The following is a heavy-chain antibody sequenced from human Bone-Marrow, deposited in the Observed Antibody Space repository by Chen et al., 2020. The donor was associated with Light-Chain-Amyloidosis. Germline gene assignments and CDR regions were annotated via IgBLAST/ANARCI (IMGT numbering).Heavy chain of an antibody. V-gene: IGHV3-74*01. CDR3: ARDTTGRNYDILTGYYAIGYGMDV. CDR1: GFTFSSYW. Sequence: EVQLVESGGGLVQPGGSLRLSCAASGFTFSSYWMHWVRQAPWKGLVWVSRINSDGSSTSYADSVKGRFTISRDNAKNTLYLQMNSLRAEDTAVYYCARDTTGRNYDILTGYYAIGYGMDVWGQGTTVTVSS. J-gene: IGHJ6*02. CDR2: INSDGSST. D-gene: IGHD3-9*01.